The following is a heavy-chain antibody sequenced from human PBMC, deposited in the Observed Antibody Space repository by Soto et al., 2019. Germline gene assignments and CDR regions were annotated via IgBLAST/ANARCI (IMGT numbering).Heavy chain of an antibody. J-gene: IGHJ3*02. Sequence: ASVKVSCKASVFTSSGISWVRQAPGQRLEWMGWISTHNGNTIYAQKFQGRVIMTMGTSTTTVYMELRSLRAEDTAVYYCARDSGAYCGGDCYHDAFDIWGQGTMVTVSS. V-gene: IGHV1-18*04. CDR3: ARDSGAYCGGDCYHDAFDI. CDR1: VFTSSG. D-gene: IGHD2-21*02. CDR2: ISTHNGNT.